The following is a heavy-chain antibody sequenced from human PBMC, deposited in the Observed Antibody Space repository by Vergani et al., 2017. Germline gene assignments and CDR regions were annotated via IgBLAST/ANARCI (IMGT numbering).Heavy chain of an antibody. Sequence: QVQLVQSGAEVKKPGSSVKVSCKASGGTFSSYTISWVRQAPGQGLEWMGRIIPILGIANYAQKFQGRVTITADKSTSTAYMELSSLRSEDTAVYYCARGAYSGSYADQYYYYYMAVWGKGTTVTVSS. CDR2: IIPILGIA. V-gene: IGHV1-69*02. CDR1: GGTFSSYT. J-gene: IGHJ6*03. CDR3: ARGAYSGSYADQYYYYYMAV. D-gene: IGHD1-26*01.